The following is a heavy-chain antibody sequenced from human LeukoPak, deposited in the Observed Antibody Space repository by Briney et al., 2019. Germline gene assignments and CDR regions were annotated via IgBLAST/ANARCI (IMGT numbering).Heavy chain of an antibody. CDR3: AKVGATDY. CDR1: GFTFSSYG. CDR2: ISYDGSNK. J-gene: IGHJ4*02. V-gene: IGHV3-30*18. D-gene: IGHD1-26*01. Sequence: GGSLRLSCAASGFTFSSYGMHWVRQAPGKGLEWVAVISYDGSNKYYADSVKGRFTISRDNSKNTLYLQMNSLRAEDTAVYYCAKVGATDYWDQGTLVTVSS.